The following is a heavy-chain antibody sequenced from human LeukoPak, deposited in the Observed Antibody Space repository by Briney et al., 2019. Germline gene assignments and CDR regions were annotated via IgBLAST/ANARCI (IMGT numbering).Heavy chain of an antibody. D-gene: IGHD2-2*01. Sequence: SETLSLTCTVAGGSISSYYWTWIRQPPGKGLEWIGYIYYSGSTNYNPSLKSRVTISVDTSKNQFSLKLSSVTAADTAVYYCARQGYCSSTSCYRPKEYYFDYWGQGTLVTVSA. V-gene: IGHV4-59*01. J-gene: IGHJ4*02. CDR1: GGSISSYY. CDR2: IYYSGST. CDR3: ARQGYCSSTSCYRPKEYYFDY.